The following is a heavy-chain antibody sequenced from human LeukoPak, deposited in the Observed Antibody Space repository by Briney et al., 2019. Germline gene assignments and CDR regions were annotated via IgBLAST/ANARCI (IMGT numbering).Heavy chain of an antibody. CDR2: IRSKAYGGTT. CDR1: GVTFGDYA. V-gene: IGHV3-49*03. CDR3: SRVMRGYSYGYYFDY. D-gene: IGHD5-18*01. Sequence: PGGSLRLSCTASGVTFGDYAMSWFRQAPGKGLKWVGFIRSKAYGGTTEYAASVKGKFTISRDDSKSIAYLQMNSLKTEDTAVYYCSRVMRGYSYGYYFDYWGQGTLVTVSS. J-gene: IGHJ4*02.